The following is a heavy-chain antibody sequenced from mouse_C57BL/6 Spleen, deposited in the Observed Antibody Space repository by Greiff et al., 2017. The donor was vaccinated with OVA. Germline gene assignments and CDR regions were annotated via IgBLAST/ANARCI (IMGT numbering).Heavy chain of an antibody. CDR1: GFTFSSYG. Sequence: EVQLVESGGDLVKPGGSLKLSCAASGFTFSSYGMSWVRQTPDKRLEWVATISSGGSYTYYPDSVKGRFTISRDNATNTLYLRMSSLKSEDTAMYYCARFYDYDVLYFDYWGQGTTLTVSS. CDR3: ARFYDYDVLYFDY. CDR2: ISSGGSYT. J-gene: IGHJ2*01. D-gene: IGHD2-4*01. V-gene: IGHV5-6*01.